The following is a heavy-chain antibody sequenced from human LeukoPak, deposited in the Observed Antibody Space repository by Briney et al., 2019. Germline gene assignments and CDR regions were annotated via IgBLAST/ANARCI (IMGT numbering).Heavy chain of an antibody. D-gene: IGHD3-22*01. J-gene: IGHJ2*01. V-gene: IGHV3-30*18. CDR1: GFTFSSYG. CDR2: ISYDGSNK. Sequence: GGSLRLSCAASGFTFSSYGMHWVRQAPGKGLEWVAVISYDGSNKYYADSVKGRCTISRDNSKNTLYLQMNSLRAEDTAVYYCAKGSYYYDSSGPGPFDLWGRGTLVTVSS. CDR3: AKGSYYYDSSGPGPFDL.